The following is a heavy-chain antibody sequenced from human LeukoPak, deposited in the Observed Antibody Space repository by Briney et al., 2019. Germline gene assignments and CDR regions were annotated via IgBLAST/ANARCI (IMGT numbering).Heavy chain of an antibody. J-gene: IGHJ4*02. CDR1: GDTFTSYG. CDR3: ARCWSYDRGYCDY. V-gene: IGHV1-18*01. CDR2: ISAYNGAT. Sequence: ASVRVSCKASGDTFTSYGFTWVRQAPGQGLEWMGWISAYNGATDYARILQGRVIMTAETSTSTVSMELRNLTSDDTAVYYCARCWSYDRGYCDYWGQGTLVTVSS. D-gene: IGHD5-12*01.